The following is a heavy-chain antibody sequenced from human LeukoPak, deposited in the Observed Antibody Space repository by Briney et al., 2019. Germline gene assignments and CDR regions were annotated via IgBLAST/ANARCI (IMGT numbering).Heavy chain of an antibody. CDR2: IYYSGST. J-gene: IGHJ4*02. CDR3: ARSDEGDSEVGGYYFDY. D-gene: IGHD1-26*01. V-gene: IGHV4-39*07. CDR1: GGSISSSSSYY. Sequence: KPSETLSLTCTVSGGSISSSSSYYWGWIRQPPGKGLEWIGSIYYSGSTYYNPSLKSRVTISVDTSKNQFSLKLSSVTAADTAVYYCARSDEGDSEVGGYYFDYWGQGTLVTVSS.